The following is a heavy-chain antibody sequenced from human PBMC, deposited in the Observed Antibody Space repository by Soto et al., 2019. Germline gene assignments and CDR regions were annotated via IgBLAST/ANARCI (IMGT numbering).Heavy chain of an antibody. CDR1: GFTFSSYA. J-gene: IGHJ5*02. V-gene: IGHV3-30-3*01. CDR2: ISYDGSNK. D-gene: IGHD3-22*01. CDR3: ARAGSSLILVANWFDP. Sequence: PGGSLRLSCAASGFTFSSYAMHWVRQAPGKGLEWVAVISYDGSNKYYADSVKGRFTISRDNSKNTLYLQMNSLRAEDTAVYYCARAGSSLILVANWFDPWGQGTLVTVSS.